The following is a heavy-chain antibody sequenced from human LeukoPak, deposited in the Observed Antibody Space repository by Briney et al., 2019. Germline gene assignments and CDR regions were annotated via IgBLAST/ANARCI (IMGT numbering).Heavy chain of an antibody. CDR3: ASEGNYDSSGYSRYNYYMDV. J-gene: IGHJ6*03. CDR1: GGTFSSYS. D-gene: IGHD3-22*01. V-gene: IGHV1-69*05. CDR2: IIPAFGTA. Sequence: SVKVSCKGSGGTFSSYSISWVRQAPGQGLEWMGGIIPAFGTAHYAQKFQGRVTFTTDESTTTAYMELRSLRSEDTAVYYCASEGNYDSSGYSRYNYYMDVWGKGTAVTVSS.